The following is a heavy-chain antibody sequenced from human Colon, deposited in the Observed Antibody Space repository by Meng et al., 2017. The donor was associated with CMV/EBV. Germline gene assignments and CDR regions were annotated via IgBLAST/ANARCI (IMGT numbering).Heavy chain of an antibody. Sequence: SETLSLTCTVSGGSINYYYWSWIRQSPGKGLEWIGQMYYSGSAKYNPSLEGRVTMSVDTSKNQFSLRLTSISAADAAVYYCARDGEGGDDLFDYWGPGSLVTVSS. D-gene: IGHD3-10*01. J-gene: IGHJ4*02. CDR3: ARDGEGGDDLFDY. CDR1: GGSINYYY. V-gene: IGHV4-59*01. CDR2: MYYSGSA.